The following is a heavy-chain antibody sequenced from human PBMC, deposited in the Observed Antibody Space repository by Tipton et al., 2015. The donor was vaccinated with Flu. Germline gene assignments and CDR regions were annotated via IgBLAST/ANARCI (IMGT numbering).Heavy chain of an antibody. J-gene: IGHJ3*02. D-gene: IGHD5-12*01. CDR1: GFTFSSYA. CDR2: IPYDGSNK. V-gene: IGHV3-30-3*01. CDR3: TTALNGDIVATMVDAFDI. Sequence: SLRLSCAASGFTFSSYAMHWVRQAPGKGLEWVAVIPYDGSNKYYADSVKGRFTISRDNSKNTLYLQMNSLRAEDTAVYYCTTALNGDIVATMVDAFDIWGRGTMVTVSS.